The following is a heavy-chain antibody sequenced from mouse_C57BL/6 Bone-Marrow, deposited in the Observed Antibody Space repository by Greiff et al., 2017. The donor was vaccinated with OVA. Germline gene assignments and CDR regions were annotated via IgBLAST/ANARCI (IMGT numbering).Heavy chain of an antibody. Sequence: LQQSGGGLVQPGGSLKLSCAASGFTFSDYYMYWVRQTPEKRLEWVAYISNGGGSTYYPDTVKGRFTISRDNAKNTLYLQMSRLKSEDTAMYYCARPLYYYGSNLDYYAMDYWGQGTSVTVSS. J-gene: IGHJ4*01. D-gene: IGHD1-1*01. CDR1: GFTFSDYY. CDR3: ARPLYYYGSNLDYYAMDY. CDR2: ISNGGGST. V-gene: IGHV5-12*01.